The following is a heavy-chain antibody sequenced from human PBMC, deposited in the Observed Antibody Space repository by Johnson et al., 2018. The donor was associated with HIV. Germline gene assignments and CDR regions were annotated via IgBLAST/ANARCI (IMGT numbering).Heavy chain of an antibody. CDR1: GFTFSDYY. Sequence: QVQLVESGGGLVKPGGSLRLSCAASGFTFSDYYMSWIRQAPGQGLEWVSYISSSGSTIYYADSVTGRLTISRDNAKKSLYLQMNSLRAEDTALYYCARGGDYYDSSGYNAFDIWGQGTMVIVSS. CDR2: ISSSGSTI. CDR3: ARGGDYYDSSGYNAFDI. V-gene: IGHV3-11*01. J-gene: IGHJ3*02. D-gene: IGHD3-22*01.